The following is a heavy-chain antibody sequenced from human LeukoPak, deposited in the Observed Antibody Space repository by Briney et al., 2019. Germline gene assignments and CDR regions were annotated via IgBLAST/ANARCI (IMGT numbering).Heavy chain of an antibody. CDR2: INHSGST. D-gene: IGHD3-10*01. CDR1: GGSFSGYY. Sequence: SETLSLTCAVYGGSFSGYYWSWIRQPPGKGLEWIGEINHSGSTNYNPSLKSRVTISVDTSKNQFSLKLSSVTAADTAVYYCARGLLSMIRGGNLLGRIDPWGQGTLVIVSS. V-gene: IGHV4-34*01. CDR3: ARGLLSMIRGGNLLGRIDP. J-gene: IGHJ5*02.